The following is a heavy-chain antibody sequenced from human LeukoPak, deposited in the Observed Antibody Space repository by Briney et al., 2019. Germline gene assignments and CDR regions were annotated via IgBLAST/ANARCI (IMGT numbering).Heavy chain of an antibody. D-gene: IGHD6-19*01. CDR3: ARPAVAGTVTLYYFDY. Sequence: PGESLKISCKGSGYSFTSYWIGWVRQMPGKGLEWMGIIYPGDSDTRYSPSFQGQVTISADKSISTAYLQWSSLKASDTAMYYCARPAVAGTVTLYYFDYWGQGTLVTVSS. CDR2: IYPGDSDT. CDR1: GYSFTSYW. V-gene: IGHV5-51*01. J-gene: IGHJ4*02.